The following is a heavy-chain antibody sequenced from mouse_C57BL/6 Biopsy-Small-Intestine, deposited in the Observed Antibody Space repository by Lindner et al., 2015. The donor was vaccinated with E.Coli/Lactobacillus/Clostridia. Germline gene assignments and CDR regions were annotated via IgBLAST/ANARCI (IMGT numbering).Heavy chain of an antibody. D-gene: IGHD1-1*02. CDR2: INPSTGGT. CDR3: ARSDGGSFAY. J-gene: IGHJ3*01. V-gene: IGHV1-42*01. CDR1: GYSFTGDY. Sequence: VQLQESGPELVKPGASVKISCKASGYSFTGDYMNWVKQSPEKSLELIGEINPSTGGTTYNQKFKAKATLTVDKSSSTAYMQLKSLTSEDSAVYYCARSDGGSFAYWGQGTLVTVSA.